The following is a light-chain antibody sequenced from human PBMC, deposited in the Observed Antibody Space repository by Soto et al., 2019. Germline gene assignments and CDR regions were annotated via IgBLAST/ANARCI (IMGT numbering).Light chain of an antibody. J-gene: IGLJ1*01. CDR1: NSDVGGYNY. Sequence: QSVLTQPASVSGSPGQSITISCTGTNSDVGGYNYVSWYQQNPGKAPKLIIYEVSNRPSGISNRFSGSKSGNTASLTISGLQAEDEADYYCSSFTGSNTLGVFXTGTKVTVL. CDR2: EVS. CDR3: SSFTGSNTLGV. V-gene: IGLV2-14*01.